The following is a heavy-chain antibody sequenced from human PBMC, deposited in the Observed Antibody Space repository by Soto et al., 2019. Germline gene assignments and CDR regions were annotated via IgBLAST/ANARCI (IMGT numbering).Heavy chain of an antibody. CDR3: ATRIVVVTALDY. V-gene: IGHV1-3*05. Sequence: QVQLVQSGAEEKKPGASVKVSCKASGYTFTSYAMHWVRQAPGQRLEWMGWINAGNGNTKYSHKFQGRVTITRDTSESTGYMELSSLGYEDTAVYYCATRIVVVTALDYWGQGTLVTVSS. CDR2: INAGNGNT. D-gene: IGHD2-21*02. J-gene: IGHJ4*02. CDR1: GYTFTSYA.